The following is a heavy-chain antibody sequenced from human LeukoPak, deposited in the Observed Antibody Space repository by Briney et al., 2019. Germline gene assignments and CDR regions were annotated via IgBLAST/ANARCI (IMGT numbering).Heavy chain of an antibody. CDR3: ARHIGFDAFDI. V-gene: IGHV3-53*04. Sequence: TGGSLRLSCVASGFTFSTYAMSWVRQAPGKGLEWVSLIYSAGSTYYADSVKGRFTISRHNSRNTLYLQMNSLRAEDTAVYYCARHIGFDAFDIWGQGTLVTVSS. CDR1: GFTFSTYA. CDR2: IYSAGST. J-gene: IGHJ4*02. D-gene: IGHD3-16*01.